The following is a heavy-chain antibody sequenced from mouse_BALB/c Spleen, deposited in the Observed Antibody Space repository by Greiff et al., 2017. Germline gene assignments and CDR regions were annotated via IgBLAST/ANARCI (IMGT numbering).Heavy chain of an antibody. CDR3: ARGDYYGSNWYFDV. Sequence: EVMLVESGGGLVKPGGSLKLSCAASGFTFSSYAMSWVRQTPEKRLEWVASISSGGSTYYPDSVKGRFTISRDNARNILYLQMSSLRSEDTAMYYCARGDYYGSNWYFDVWGAGTTVTVSS. D-gene: IGHD1-1*01. CDR2: ISSGGST. CDR1: GFTFSSYA. J-gene: IGHJ1*01. V-gene: IGHV5-6-5*01.